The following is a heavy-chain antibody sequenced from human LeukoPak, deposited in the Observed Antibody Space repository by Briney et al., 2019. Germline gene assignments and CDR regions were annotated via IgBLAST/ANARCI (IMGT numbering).Heavy chain of an antibody. D-gene: IGHD5/OR15-5a*01. Sequence: ASVKVSCKASGYTFTTYGISWVRQAPGQGLEWMGWISTYNGDTSYAQNLQVRVSMTRDTSTSTAYIELRSLRSDDTAVYYCARDLGLRHPCPLQYWSQATLLTV. J-gene: IGHJ1*01. V-gene: IGHV1-18*01. CDR1: GYTFTTYG. CDR3: ARDLGLRHPCPLQY. CDR2: ISTYNGDT.